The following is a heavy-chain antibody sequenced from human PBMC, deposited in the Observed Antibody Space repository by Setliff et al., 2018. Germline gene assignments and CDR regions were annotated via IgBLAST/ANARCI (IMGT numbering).Heavy chain of an antibody. D-gene: IGHD2-15*01. J-gene: IGHJ5*02. CDR1: GFTFSRYS. CDR2: ISASSSTI. V-gene: IGHV3-48*01. Sequence: LRLSCAASGFTFSRYSMNWVRQGPGKGLEWVSYISASSSTIYYSGSVKGRFTISRDNAKNSLFLQMNGLRADDTAVYYCARDLGGGNGHDLWGRGTLVTVSS. CDR3: ARDLGGGNGHDL.